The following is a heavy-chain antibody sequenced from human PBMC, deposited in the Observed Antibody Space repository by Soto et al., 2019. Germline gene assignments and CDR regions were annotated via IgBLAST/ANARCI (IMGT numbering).Heavy chain of an antibody. CDR3: AKGGNIDY. D-gene: IGHD3-16*01. J-gene: IGHJ4*02. CDR1: GFTFSRYW. CDR2: IKEDGSEK. V-gene: IGHV3-7*03. Sequence: PGGSLRLSCAASGFTFSRYWMSWVRQAPGKGLEWVANIKEDGSEKNDVDSVKGRFTISRENAKNSLYLQMNSLRVEDTAVYYCAKGGNIDYCGQGNLVTVSS.